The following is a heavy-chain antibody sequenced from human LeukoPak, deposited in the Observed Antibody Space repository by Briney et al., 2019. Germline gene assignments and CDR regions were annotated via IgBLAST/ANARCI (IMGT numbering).Heavy chain of an antibody. CDR1: GFTFSTYG. Sequence: GGSLRLSCAASGFTFSTYGMTWVRQAPGKGLEWVSTISGSGGYTYYADSVKGRFTISRDNSKNTLYLQMNSLRDEDTAVYSCARDGVRDGLYFDRWGQGTLVTVSS. CDR2: ISGSGGYT. V-gene: IGHV3-23*01. J-gene: IGHJ4*02. CDR3: ARDGVRDGLYFDR. D-gene: IGHD3-10*01.